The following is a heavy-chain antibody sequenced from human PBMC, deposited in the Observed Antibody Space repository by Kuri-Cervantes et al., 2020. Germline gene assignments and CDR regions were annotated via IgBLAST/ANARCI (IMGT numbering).Heavy chain of an antibody. J-gene: IGHJ6*02. CDR2: TYYRSKWYN. Sequence: SQTLSHSCAISGDSVSSDSAAWNWIRQSPAGGLEWLGRTYYRSKWYNDYAVSVKSRITMNPETAKNQLSLPLNSVPREDTAVYYCARTIYDGQSKYYYGMDVWGQGTTVTVSS. V-gene: IGHV6-1*01. CDR3: ARTIYDGQSKYYYGMDV. D-gene: IGHD5/OR15-5a*01. CDR1: GDSVSSDSAA.